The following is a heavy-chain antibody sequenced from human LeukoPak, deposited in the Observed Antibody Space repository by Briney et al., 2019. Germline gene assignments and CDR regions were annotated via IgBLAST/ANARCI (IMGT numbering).Heavy chain of an antibody. D-gene: IGHD6-13*01. V-gene: IGHV3-21*01. CDR2: ISSSSSNI. CDR1: LFTFSSYA. CDR3: AKSGVGAAADPYGMDV. J-gene: IGHJ6*02. Sequence: VGSLRLSRVHSLFTFSSYAMSRVRQAPRKGREWVSSISSSSSNIYYTDSVKGRFTISRDNAKNSLYLQMNSLRGEDTAVYYCAKSGVGAAADPYGMDVWGQGTTVTVSS.